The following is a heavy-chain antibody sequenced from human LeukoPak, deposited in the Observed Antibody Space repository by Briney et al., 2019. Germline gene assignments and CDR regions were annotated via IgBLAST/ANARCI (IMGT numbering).Heavy chain of an antibody. V-gene: IGHV4-59*01. CDR2: IYYSGST. CDR1: GGSTSSYY. D-gene: IGHD3-22*01. CDR3: ARSSSGYSNWFDP. J-gene: IGHJ5*02. Sequence: PSETLSLTCTVSGGSTSSYYWSWIRQPPGKGLEWIGYIYYSGSTNYNPSLKSRVTISVDTSKNQFSLKLSSVTAADTAVYYCARSSSGYSNWFDPWGQGTLVTVSS.